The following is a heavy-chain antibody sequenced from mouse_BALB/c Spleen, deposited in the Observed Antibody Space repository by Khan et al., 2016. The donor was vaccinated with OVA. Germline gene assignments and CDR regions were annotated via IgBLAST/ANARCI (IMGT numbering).Heavy chain of an antibody. Sequence: EVKLMESGPVLARPGASVKMSCKASGYSFTNYWMHWVKQRPGQVLEWIGTIYPGNSDTRYNQKLKDKTKLTAVTSASTAYMDLSSLTSEDSAVYYCARSYDSFYFDYGGQGSTLTVSS. D-gene: IGHD2-4*01. J-gene: IGHJ2*01. CDR3: ARSYDSFYFDY. CDR1: GYSFTNYW. V-gene: IGHV1-5*01. CDR2: IYPGNSDT.